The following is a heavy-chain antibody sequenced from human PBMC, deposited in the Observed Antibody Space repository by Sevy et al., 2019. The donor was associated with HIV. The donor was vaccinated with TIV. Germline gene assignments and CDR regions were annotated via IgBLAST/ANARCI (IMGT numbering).Heavy chain of an antibody. CDR3: ARGITILGVVIINNYFDY. V-gene: IGHV4-31*03. CDR2: IYYSGST. D-gene: IGHD3-3*01. J-gene: IGHJ4*02. Sequence: SETLSLTCTVSGGSISSGGYYWSWISQHPGKGLERIGYIYYSGSTYYNPSLKSRITISVDTSKNQFSLKLSSVTAADTARYYCARGITILGVVIINNYFDYWGQGTLVTVSS. CDR1: GGSISSGGYY.